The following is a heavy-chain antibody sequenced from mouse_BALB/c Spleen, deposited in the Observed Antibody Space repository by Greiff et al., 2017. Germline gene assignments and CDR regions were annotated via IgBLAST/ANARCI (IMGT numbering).Heavy chain of an antibody. D-gene: IGHD1-1*01. CDR3: ARALYYYGSSYGFAY. Sequence: QVTLKESGPGILQPSQTLSLTCSFSGFSLSTSGMGVSWIRQPSGKGLEWLAHIYWDDDKRYNPSLKSRLTISKDTSRNQVFLKITSVDTADTATYYCARALYYYGSSYGFAYWGQGTLVTVSA. J-gene: IGHJ3*01. CDR1: GFSLSTSGMG. CDR2: IYWDDDK. V-gene: IGHV8-12*01.